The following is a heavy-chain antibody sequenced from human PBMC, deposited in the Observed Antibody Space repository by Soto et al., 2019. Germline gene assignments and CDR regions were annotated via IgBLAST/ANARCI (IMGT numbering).Heavy chain of an antibody. V-gene: IGHV3-11*01. CDR2: ISSSGSTI. CDR1: GFTFSDYY. Sequence: GGSLRLSCAASGFTFSDYYMSWIRQAPGKGLEWVSYISSSGSTIYYADSVKGRFTISRDSAKNSLYLQMNSLRAEDTAVYYCAREYSSSRAGFYYYYGMDVWGQGTTVTVSS. J-gene: IGHJ6*02. CDR3: AREYSSSRAGFYYYYGMDV. D-gene: IGHD6-6*01.